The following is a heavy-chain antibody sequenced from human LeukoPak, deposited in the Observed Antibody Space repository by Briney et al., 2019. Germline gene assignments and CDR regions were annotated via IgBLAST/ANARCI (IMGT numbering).Heavy chain of an antibody. CDR1: GYTFTNYY. CDR3: ARYYSSGWSYYYGMDV. D-gene: IGHD6-19*01. Sequence: ASVKVSCKASGYTFTNYYVHWVRQAPGQGLEWMGIINLNGGSTSYAQKFQGRVTMTRDTSTSTVYMELSSLRSEDTAVYYCARYYSSGWSYYYGMDVWGQGTTVTVSS. V-gene: IGHV1-46*01. CDR2: INLNGGST. J-gene: IGHJ6*02.